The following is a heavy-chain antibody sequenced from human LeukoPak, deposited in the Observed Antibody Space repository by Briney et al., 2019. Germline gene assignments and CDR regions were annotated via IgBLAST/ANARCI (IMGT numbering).Heavy chain of an antibody. D-gene: IGHD3-3*01. J-gene: IGHJ4*02. Sequence: ASVKVSCKASGYTFTSYYMHWVRQAPGQGLEWVGIINPSGGSTSYAQKFQGRVTMTRDTSTSTVYMELSSLSSEDTAVYYCAKGELRFKEFDYWGQGTLVTVSS. V-gene: IGHV1-46*01. CDR1: GYTFTSYY. CDR3: AKGELRFKEFDY. CDR2: INPSGGST.